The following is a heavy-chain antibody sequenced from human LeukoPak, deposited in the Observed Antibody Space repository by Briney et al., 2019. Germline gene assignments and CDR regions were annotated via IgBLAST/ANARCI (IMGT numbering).Heavy chain of an antibody. Sequence: ASVKVSCKASGYTFTSYAMNWVRQAPGQGLEWMGWINTNTGNPTYAQGFTGRFVFSLDTSVSTAYLQISSLKAEDTAVYYCARDSSGYSSSWTGWFDPWGQGTLVTVSS. D-gene: IGHD6-13*01. CDR1: GYTFTSYA. J-gene: IGHJ5*02. CDR3: ARDSSGYSSSWTGWFDP. CDR2: INTNTGNP. V-gene: IGHV7-4-1*02.